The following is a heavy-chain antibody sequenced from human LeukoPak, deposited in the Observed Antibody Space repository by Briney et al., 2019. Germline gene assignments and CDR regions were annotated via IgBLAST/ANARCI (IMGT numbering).Heavy chain of an antibody. D-gene: IGHD3-10*01. CDR2: FDPEDGET. V-gene: IGHV1-24*01. CDR1: GYTLTELS. J-gene: IGHJ5*02. CDR3: ARVTYYYGSGSYYPRTDWFDP. Sequence: ASVKVSCKVSGYTLTELSMHWVRQAPGKGLEWMGGFDPEDGETIYAQKFQGRVTMTEDTSTDTAYMELSSLRSEDTAVYYCARVTYYYGSGSYYPRTDWFDPWGQGTLVTVSS.